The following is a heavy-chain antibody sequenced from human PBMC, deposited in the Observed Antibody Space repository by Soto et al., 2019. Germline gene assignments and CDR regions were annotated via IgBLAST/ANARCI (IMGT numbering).Heavy chain of an antibody. Sequence: SETRSRTWAVYGGSFSCYYWSWIRQPPGKGLEWIGEINHSGSTNYNPSLKSRVTISVDTSKNQFSLKLSSVTAADTAVYYCARGKYDFWSGYSLWYFDYWGQGTLVTVSS. CDR1: GGSFSCYY. D-gene: IGHD3-3*01. V-gene: IGHV4-34*01. CDR3: ARGKYDFWSGYSLWYFDY. J-gene: IGHJ4*02. CDR2: INHSGST.